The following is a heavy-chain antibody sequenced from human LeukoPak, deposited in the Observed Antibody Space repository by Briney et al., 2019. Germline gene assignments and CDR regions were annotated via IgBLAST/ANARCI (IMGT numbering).Heavy chain of an antibody. D-gene: IGHD2-15*01. V-gene: IGHV3-21*01. CDR3: ARVVMGVVVAAFDY. CDR1: GFTFSSYS. Sequence: GGSLRLSCAASGFTFSSYSMNWVRQAPGKGLEWVSSISSSSSYIYYADSVKGRFTISRDNAKNSLYLQMNGLRAEDTAVYYCARVVMGVVVAAFDYWGQGTLVTVSS. CDR2: ISSSSSYI. J-gene: IGHJ4*02.